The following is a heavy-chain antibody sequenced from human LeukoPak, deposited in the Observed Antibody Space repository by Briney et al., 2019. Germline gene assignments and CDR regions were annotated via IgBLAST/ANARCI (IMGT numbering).Heavy chain of an antibody. CDR2: IYYSWST. D-gene: IGHD4-17*01. J-gene: IGHJ3*02. Sequence: SQTLSLTCTVSGGSISSGGYSWSWIRQHPGKGLEWIGYIYYSWSTYYNPSLKSRVTISVDTSKNQFSLKLSSVTAADTAVYYCARDYGDYVGAFDIWGQGTMVTVSS. V-gene: IGHV4-31*03. CDR3: ARDYGDYVGAFDI. CDR1: GGSISSGGYS.